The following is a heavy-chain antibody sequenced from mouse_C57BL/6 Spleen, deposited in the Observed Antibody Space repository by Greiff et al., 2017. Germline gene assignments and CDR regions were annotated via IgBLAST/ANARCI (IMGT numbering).Heavy chain of an antibody. Sequence: QVQLKQSGAELVKPGASVKLSCKASGYTFTSYWMQWVKQRPGQGLEWIGEIDPSDSYTNYNQKFKGKATLTVDTSSSTAYMQLSSLTSEDSAVYYCARRDRTGWDYWGQGTSVTVSS. CDR2: IDPSDSYT. J-gene: IGHJ4*01. CDR1: GYTFTSYW. CDR3: ARRDRTGWDY. V-gene: IGHV1-50*01. D-gene: IGHD2-14*01.